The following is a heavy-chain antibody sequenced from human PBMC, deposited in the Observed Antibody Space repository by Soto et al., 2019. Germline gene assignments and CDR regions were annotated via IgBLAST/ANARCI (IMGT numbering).Heavy chain of an antibody. V-gene: IGHV1-18*01. CDR2: ISAYNGNT. CDR3: ARGLFHLRDSLVPNAFDI. CDR1: GYTFTSYG. D-gene: IGHD2-21*01. Sequence: GASVKVSCKASGYTFTSYGISWVRQAPGQGLEWMGWISAYNGNTNYAQKLQGRVTMTTDTSTSTAYMELRSLRSDDTAVYYCARGLFHLRDSLVPNAFDIWGQGTMVTVSS. J-gene: IGHJ3*02.